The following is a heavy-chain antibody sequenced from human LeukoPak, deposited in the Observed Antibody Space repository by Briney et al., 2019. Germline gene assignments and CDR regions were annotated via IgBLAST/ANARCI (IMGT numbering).Heavy chain of an antibody. D-gene: IGHD1-26*01. V-gene: IGHV3-30*04. CDR1: GFTFSSYA. CDR2: ISYDGSNK. CDR3: ARDRVVGSGSYYDCLWY. Sequence: QPGGSLRLSCAASGFTFSSYAMHWVRQAPGKGLEWVAVISYDGSNKYYADSVKGRFTISRDNSKNTLYLQMNSLRAEDTAVYYCARDRVVGSGSYYDCLWYWGQGTLVTVSS. J-gene: IGHJ4*02.